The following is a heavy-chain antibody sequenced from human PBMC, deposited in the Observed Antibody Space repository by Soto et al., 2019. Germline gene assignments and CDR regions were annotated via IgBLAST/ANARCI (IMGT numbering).Heavy chain of an antibody. CDR2: ISYDGSNK. D-gene: IGHD6-19*01. J-gene: IGHJ4*02. CDR3: AKSISGWYFSSLDY. CDR1: GFTFSSYG. V-gene: IGHV3-30*18. Sequence: QVPLVESGGGVVQPGRSLRLSCAASGFTFSSYGMHWVRQAPGKGLEWVAVISYDGSNKYYADSVKGRFTISRDNSKNTLYLQMNSLRAEDTAVYYCAKSISGWYFSSLDYWGQGTLVTVSS.